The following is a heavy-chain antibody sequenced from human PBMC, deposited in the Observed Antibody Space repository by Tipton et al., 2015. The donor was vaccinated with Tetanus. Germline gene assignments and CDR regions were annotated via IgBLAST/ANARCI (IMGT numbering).Heavy chain of an antibody. CDR2: INQRGGT. V-gene: IGHV4-34*01. CDR3: ARTWGVWVTSIDAFDI. D-gene: IGHD3-16*01. Sequence: TLSLTCAVHGGSPSSFYWSWIRQPPGGGLEWIGEINQRGGTAYSPSLKSRATISVDESKTHFYLNLTSMTAADTAVYYCARTWGVWVTSIDAFDIWGQGTKVAVSS. J-gene: IGHJ3*02. CDR1: GGSPSSFY.